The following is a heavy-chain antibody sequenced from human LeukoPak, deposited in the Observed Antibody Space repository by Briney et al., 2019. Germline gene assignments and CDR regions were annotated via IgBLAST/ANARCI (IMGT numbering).Heavy chain of an antibody. V-gene: IGHV3-30*01. CDR3: ARDGDSRGYYYSWFDP. D-gene: IGHD3-22*01. J-gene: IGHJ5*02. CDR2: ISYDGSNE. Sequence: GGSLRLSCAASGFTFSSYSMHWVRQAPGKGLEWVAIISYDGSNEYYGNSAKGRFTISRDNSKNKLYLQMNSLRAEDTAVYYCARDGDSRGYYYSWFDPWGQGTLVTVSS. CDR1: GFTFSSYS.